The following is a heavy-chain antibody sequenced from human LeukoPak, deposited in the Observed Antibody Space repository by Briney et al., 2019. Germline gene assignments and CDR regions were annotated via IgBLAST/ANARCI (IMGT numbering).Heavy chain of an antibody. CDR1: GFTFSSYN. Sequence: PGGSLRLSCAASGFTFSSYNMNWVRQAPGKGLEWVSYISSSSSTIYYADSVKGRFTISRDNAKNSLYLQMNSLRAEDTAVYYCAILSVDTAMVTDWFDPWGQGTLVTVSS. V-gene: IGHV3-48*01. D-gene: IGHD5-18*01. J-gene: IGHJ5*02. CDR2: ISSSSSTI. CDR3: AILSVDTAMVTDWFDP.